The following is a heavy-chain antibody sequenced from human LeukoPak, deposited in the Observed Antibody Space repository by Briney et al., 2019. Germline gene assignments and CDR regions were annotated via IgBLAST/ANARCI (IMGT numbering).Heavy chain of an antibody. V-gene: IGHV5-51*01. CDR2: IYPDDSQT. CDR1: GYYFNNYW. J-gene: IGHJ6*03. CDR3: ASLTRYPYYYYMDV. D-gene: IGHD1-1*01. Sequence: GESLKISCKGSGYYFNNYWITWVRQKPGKGLEWMGIIYPDDSQTRYSPSFQGQVTISADKSIRTAYLQWRSLKASDTAMYYCASLTRYPYYYYMDVWGKGTTVTVSS.